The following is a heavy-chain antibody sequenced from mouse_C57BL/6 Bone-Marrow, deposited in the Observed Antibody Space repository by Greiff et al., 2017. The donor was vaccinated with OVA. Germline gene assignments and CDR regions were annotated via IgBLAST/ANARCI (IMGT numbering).Heavy chain of an antibody. D-gene: IGHD1-1*01. CDR3: AKTGFITTIVATLDWYFDV. V-gene: IGHV2-4*01. J-gene: IGHJ1*03. Sequence: QVQLQQSGPGLVQPSQSLSITCTVSGFSLTSYGVHWVRQPPGKGLEWLGVIWSGGSTDYNAAFISRLGNSKDNSKSQVFFKMNSLQADDTAIYYWAKTGFITTIVATLDWYFDVWGTGTTVTVSS. CDR1: GFSLTSYG. CDR2: IWSGGST.